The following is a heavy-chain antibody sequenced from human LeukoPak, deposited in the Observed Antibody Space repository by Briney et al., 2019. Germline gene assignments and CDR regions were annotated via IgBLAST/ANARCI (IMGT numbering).Heavy chain of an antibody. V-gene: IGHV4-39*01. J-gene: IGHJ4*02. D-gene: IGHD6-19*01. CDR3: ARQGQWLVPAHGGN. CDR1: GGSISSYY. CDR2: IYYSGST. Sequence: PSETLSLTCTVSGGSISSYYWGWIRQPPGKGLEWIGSIYYSGSTYYNPSLKSRVTISVDTSKNQFSLKLSSVTAADTAVYYCARQGQWLVPAHGGNWGQGTLVTVSS.